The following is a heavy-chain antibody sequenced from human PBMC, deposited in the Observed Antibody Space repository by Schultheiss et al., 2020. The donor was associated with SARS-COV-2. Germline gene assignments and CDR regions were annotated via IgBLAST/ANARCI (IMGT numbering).Heavy chain of an antibody. J-gene: IGHJ4*02. CDR3: ARNSPTTTYCSTTNCYSSGPEIIEY. CDR1: GFTFSSYW. V-gene: IGHV3-74*01. D-gene: IGHD2-2*01. CDR2: LDRAGSIT. Sequence: GGSLRLSCAASGFTFSSYWMHWVRQAPGKGLVWVSRLDRAGSITSYTDSVKGRFTISRDNAKNTLYLQMNSLRAEDTAVYYCARNSPTTTYCSTTNCYSSGPEIIEYWGQGTLVTVSS.